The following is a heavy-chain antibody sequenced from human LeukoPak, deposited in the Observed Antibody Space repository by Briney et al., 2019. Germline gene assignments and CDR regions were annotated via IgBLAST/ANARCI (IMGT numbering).Heavy chain of an antibody. D-gene: IGHD3-3*01. V-gene: IGHV3-7*01. CDR2: MKEDGSEK. CDR1: GFTFSNSW. Sequence: GGSLRLSCAASGFTFSNSWMTWVRQAPGEGLEWVANMKEDGSEKYYVDSVKGRFTISRDNAKNSLYLQMNSLRVEDTAVYYCARDWSGTIWGQGTLVTVSS. CDR3: ARDWSGTI. J-gene: IGHJ4*02.